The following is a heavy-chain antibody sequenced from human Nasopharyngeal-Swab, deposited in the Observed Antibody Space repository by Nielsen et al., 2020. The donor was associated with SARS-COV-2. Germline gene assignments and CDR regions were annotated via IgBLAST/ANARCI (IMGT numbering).Heavy chain of an antibody. Sequence: SETLSFTCTVSGGSISSGGYYWSWIRQHPGKGLEWIGYIYYSGSTYYNPSLKSRVTISVGTSKNQFSLKLSSVTAADTAVYYCARLNGIAAAGTGWFDPWGQGTLVTVSS. CDR3: ARLNGIAAAGTGWFDP. CDR2: IYYSGST. D-gene: IGHD6-13*01. CDR1: GGSISSGGYY. V-gene: IGHV4-31*03. J-gene: IGHJ5*02.